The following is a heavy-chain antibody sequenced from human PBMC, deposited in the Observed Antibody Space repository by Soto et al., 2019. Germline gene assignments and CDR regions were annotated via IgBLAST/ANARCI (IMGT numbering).Heavy chain of an antibody. V-gene: IGHV4-59*01. CDR2: IYYSGST. CDR3: ARGGVVGAPRANWFDP. CDR1: GGSISSYY. D-gene: IGHD1-26*01. Sequence: SETLSLTCTVSGGSISSYYWSWIRQPPGKGLEWIGYIYYSGSTNYNPSLKSRVTISVDTSKNQFSLKLSSVTAADTAVYYCARGGVVGAPRANWFDPWGQGTLVTVSS. J-gene: IGHJ5*02.